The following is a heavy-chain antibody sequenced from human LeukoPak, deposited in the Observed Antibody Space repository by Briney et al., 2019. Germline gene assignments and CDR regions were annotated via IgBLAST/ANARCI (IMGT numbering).Heavy chain of an antibody. D-gene: IGHD6-6*01. CDR1: GGSFSGYY. CDR2: INHSGST. Sequence: SETLSLTCAVYGGSFSGYYWSWIRQPPGKGLERIGEINHSGSTNYNPSLKSRVTISVDTSKNQFSLKLSSVTAADTAVYYCARGRRHFIAARSFPIREYGMDVWGQGTTVTVSS. V-gene: IGHV4-34*01. J-gene: IGHJ6*02. CDR3: ARGRRHFIAARSFPIREYGMDV.